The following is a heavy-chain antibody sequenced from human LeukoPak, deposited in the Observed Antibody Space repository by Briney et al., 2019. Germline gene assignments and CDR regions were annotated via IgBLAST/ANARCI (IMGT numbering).Heavy chain of an antibody. D-gene: IGHD3-22*01. CDR2: ISGSGGST. V-gene: IGHV3-23*01. CDR3: AKDLGVITMIVVVITGFDY. J-gene: IGHJ4*02. Sequence: GRSLRLSCAASGFTFNSYAMSWVRQAPGKGLEWVSAISGSGGSTYYADSVKGRFTISRDNSKNTLYLQMNSLRAEDTAVYYCAKDLGVITMIVVVITGFDYWGQGTLVTVSS. CDR1: GFTFNSYA.